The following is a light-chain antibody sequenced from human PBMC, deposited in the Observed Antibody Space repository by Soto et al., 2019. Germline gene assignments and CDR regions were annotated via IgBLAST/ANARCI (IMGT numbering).Light chain of an antibody. V-gene: IGLV2-14*03. CDR3: SSYTTSNTRQIV. CDR1: SSEGGGYNY. J-gene: IGLJ1*01. CDR2: DVS. Sequence: QPALTHPASVTCAPGQASTISYTSNSSEGGGYNYVSWYQHHPGKAPKLMIYDVSNRPSGVSNRFSGSKSGNTASLTISGLQPEDEADYYCSSYTTSNTRQIVFGTGTKVTV.